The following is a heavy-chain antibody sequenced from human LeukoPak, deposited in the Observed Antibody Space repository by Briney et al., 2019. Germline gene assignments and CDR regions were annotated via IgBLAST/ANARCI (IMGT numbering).Heavy chain of an antibody. CDR3: ARDHSGTNYVMD. J-gene: IGHJ4*02. V-gene: IGHV4-30-2*01. CDR2: IYHSGST. D-gene: IGHD4/OR15-4a*01. Sequence: PSETLSLTCAVSGGSISSGGYSWSWIRQPPGKGLEWIGYIYHSGSTYYNPSLKSRVTISVDRSKNQFSLKLRSVTAADTAVYYCARDHSGTNYVMDWGQGTLVTVSS. CDR1: GGSISSGGYS.